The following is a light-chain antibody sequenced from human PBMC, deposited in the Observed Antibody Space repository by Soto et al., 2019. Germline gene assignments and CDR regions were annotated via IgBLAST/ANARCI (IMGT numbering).Light chain of an antibody. Sequence: VFTQSPVTLSLSPGERATLSCRASQSVSSSYLAWYQQKPGQAPRLLIYGASTRATGIPDRFSGSGSGTDFTLTINRLEPEDFAVFYCQQYGNTPWTFGQGTKVDIK. CDR2: GAS. CDR1: QSVSSSY. J-gene: IGKJ1*01. V-gene: IGKV3-20*01. CDR3: QQYGNTPWT.